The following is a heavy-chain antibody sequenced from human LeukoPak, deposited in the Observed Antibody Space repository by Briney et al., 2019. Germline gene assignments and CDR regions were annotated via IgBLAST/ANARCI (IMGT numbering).Heavy chain of an antibody. CDR2: IIPIFGTA. CDR3: ASPYVLRYFDWLLSLDAFDI. CDR1: GGTFSSYA. J-gene: IGHJ3*02. Sequence: GSSVKVSCKASGGTFSSYAISWVRQAPGQGLEWMGGIIPIFGTANYAQKFQGRVTITADESTSTAYMELSSLISEDTAVYYCASPYVLRYFDWLLSLDAFDIWGQGTMVTVSS. D-gene: IGHD3-9*01. V-gene: IGHV1-69*01.